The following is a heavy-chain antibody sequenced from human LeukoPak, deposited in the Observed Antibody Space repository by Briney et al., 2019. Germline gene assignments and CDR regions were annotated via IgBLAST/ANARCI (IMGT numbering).Heavy chain of an antibody. Sequence: QPGGSPRLSCAASGFTFSSCALSWVRQAPGKGLEWVSAISGSSGGTYYADSVKGRFTISRDNSKNTLYLQMNSLRAEDTAVYYCAKYSGSGYFYYYMDVWGRGTTVTVSS. D-gene: IGHD1-26*01. CDR2: ISGSSGGT. CDR1: GFTFSSCA. J-gene: IGHJ6*03. V-gene: IGHV3-23*01. CDR3: AKYSGSGYFYYYMDV.